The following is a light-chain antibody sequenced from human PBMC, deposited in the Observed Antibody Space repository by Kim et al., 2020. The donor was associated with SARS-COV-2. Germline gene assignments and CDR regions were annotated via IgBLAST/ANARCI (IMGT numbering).Light chain of an antibody. CDR2: GAP. CDR1: QSISRL. CDR3: QQYYSYPIT. J-gene: IGKJ1*01. Sequence: DIQMTQSPSTLSASVGDRVTITCRASQSISRLLAWYQQKPGTAPKLLIYGAPSLQSGVPSRFSGSGSGTEFTLTISSLHPDDFATYYFQQYYSYPITFGQWTKVEIK. V-gene: IGKV1-5*01.